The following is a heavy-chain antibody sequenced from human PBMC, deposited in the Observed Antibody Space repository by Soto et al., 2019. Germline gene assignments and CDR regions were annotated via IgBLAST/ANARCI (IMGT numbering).Heavy chain of an antibody. CDR1: GGSISSYY. D-gene: IGHD1-7*01. V-gene: IGHV4-59*01. CDR3: ARVGPSITGTTSWFDP. CDR2: IYYSGST. Sequence: ASETLSLTCTVSGGSISSYYWSWLRQPQGKGLEWIGYIYYSGSTNYNPSLKSRVTISVDTSKNQFSLKLSSVTAADTAVYYCARVGPSITGTTSWFDPWGQGTLVTVSS. J-gene: IGHJ5*02.